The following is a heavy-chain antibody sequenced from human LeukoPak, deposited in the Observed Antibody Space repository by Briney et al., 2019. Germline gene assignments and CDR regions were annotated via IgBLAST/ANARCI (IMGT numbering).Heavy chain of an antibody. J-gene: IGHJ4*02. V-gene: IGHV3-74*01. Sequence: PGGSLRLSCAASGLILSSDWMHWVRQAPGTGLVWVSRINTDGSTTSYADSVKGRFTISRDNAKNTLYLQMNSLRAEDTAVYYCAKDPEIAVAGPIDYWGQGTLVTVSS. CDR3: AKDPEIAVAGPIDY. CDR1: GLILSSDW. CDR2: INTDGSTT. D-gene: IGHD6-19*01.